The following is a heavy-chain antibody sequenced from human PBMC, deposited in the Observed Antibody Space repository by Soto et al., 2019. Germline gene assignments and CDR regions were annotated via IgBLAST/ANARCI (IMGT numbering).Heavy chain of an antibody. CDR1: GGSFSGYY. V-gene: IGHV4-34*01. D-gene: IGHD2-15*01. Sequence: QVQLQQWGAGLLKPSETLSLTCAVYGGSFSGYYWSWIRQPPGKGLEWIGEINHSGSTNYNPSLKSPFTISVDTSKNQFSLKLSSVTAADTAVYYCARYCSGGSGYSRLDYWGQGTLVTVSS. CDR3: ARYCSGGSGYSRLDY. CDR2: INHSGST. J-gene: IGHJ4*02.